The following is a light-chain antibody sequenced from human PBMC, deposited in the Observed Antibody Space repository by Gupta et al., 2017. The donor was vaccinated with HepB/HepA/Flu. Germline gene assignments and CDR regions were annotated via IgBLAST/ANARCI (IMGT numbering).Light chain of an antibody. Sequence: EVVLTQSPSPLSLSPGDRATLSCRASENIRFYLGWYQQKPGQAPRLLISDASNRATVIPAWGSGSGSGNVCMLTSRSVEPEVGAIYYGQPRRNALINFGRGTQLDIK. J-gene: IGKJ5*01. CDR1: ENIRFY. CDR2: DAS. V-gene: IGKV3-11*01. CDR3: QPRRNALIN.